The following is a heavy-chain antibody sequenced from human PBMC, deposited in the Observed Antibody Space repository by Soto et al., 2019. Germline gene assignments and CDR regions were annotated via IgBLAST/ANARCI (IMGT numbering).Heavy chain of an antibody. CDR3: ARHTVRYCSSTSCYGYYYYGMDV. CDR2: IYPGDSDT. D-gene: IGHD2-2*01. J-gene: IGHJ6*02. V-gene: IGHV5-51*01. CDR1: GYSFTSYW. Sequence: PGESRKISCKGSGYSFTSYWIGWVRQMPGKGLEWMGIIYPGDSDTRYSPSFQGQVTISADKSISTAYLQWSSLKASDTAMYYCARHTVRYCSSTSCYGYYYYGMDVWGQGTTVTVSS.